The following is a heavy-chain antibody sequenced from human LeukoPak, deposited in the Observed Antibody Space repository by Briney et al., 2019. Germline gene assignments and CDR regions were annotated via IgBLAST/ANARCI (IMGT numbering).Heavy chain of an antibody. CDR1: GFPLRNYW. CDR2: IFCGDSDI. CDR3: ARQVYGDYGAFDM. J-gene: IGHJ3*02. Sequence: GESLKISCKGFGFPLRNYWIAWVRQMSGEGLELMGFIFCGDSDIRYSPSFEGQVSISVDNSINTTYLQWSSLKASDTAMHYWARQVYGDYGAFDMWGKGTMVPVS. D-gene: IGHD4-17*01. V-gene: IGHV5-51*01.